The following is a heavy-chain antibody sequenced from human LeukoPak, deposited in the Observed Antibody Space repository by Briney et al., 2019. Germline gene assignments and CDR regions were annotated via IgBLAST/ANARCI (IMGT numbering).Heavy chain of an antibody. CDR1: GFTVSSNY. V-gene: IGHV3-66*01. CDR3: ASYSSSWPFDY. J-gene: IGHJ4*02. D-gene: IGHD6-13*01. Sequence: GGSLRLSCAASGFTVSSNYMSWVRQAPGKGLEWVSVIYSGGSTYYADSVKGRFTISGDNSKNTLYLQMNSLRAEDTAVYYCASYSSSWPFDYWGQGTLVTVSS. CDR2: IYSGGST.